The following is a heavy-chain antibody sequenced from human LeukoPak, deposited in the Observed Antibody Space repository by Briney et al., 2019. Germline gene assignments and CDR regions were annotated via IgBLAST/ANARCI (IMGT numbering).Heavy chain of an antibody. V-gene: IGHV3-48*01. Sequence: AGGSLRLSCAASGFTFGDYTMDWVRQAPGKGLEWVSYISSTSGTIYYADSVKGRFTISRDNAKNLLYLQMNSLRAEDTAVYFCARDPRTYYYDTTDAFDMWGRGTMVSVSS. CDR3: ARDPRTYYYDTTDAFDM. CDR1: GFTFGDYT. D-gene: IGHD3-22*01. J-gene: IGHJ3*02. CDR2: ISSTSGTI.